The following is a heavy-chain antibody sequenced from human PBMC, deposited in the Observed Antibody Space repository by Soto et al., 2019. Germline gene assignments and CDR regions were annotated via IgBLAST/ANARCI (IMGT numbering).Heavy chain of an antibody. CDR1: GFTFSSYA. D-gene: IGHD2-15*01. CDR2: ISGSGGST. Sequence: EVQLLESGGGLVQPGGSLRLSCAASGFTFSSYAMSWVRQAPGKGLEWVSAISGSGGSTYYADSVKGRFTISRDNSKNTLYLKMNSLRAEDTAVYYCAKRDCSGGSCFKQWGQGTLVTVSS. J-gene: IGHJ4*02. CDR3: AKRDCSGGSCFKQ. V-gene: IGHV3-23*01.